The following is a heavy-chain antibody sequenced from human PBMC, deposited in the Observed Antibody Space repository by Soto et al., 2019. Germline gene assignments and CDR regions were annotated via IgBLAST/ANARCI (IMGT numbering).Heavy chain of an antibody. CDR2: IKSKTDGGTT. CDR1: GFTFTNAW. V-gene: IGHV3-15*07. Sequence: GGSLRLSCAASGFTFTNAWINWVRQAPGKGLEWVGRIKSKTDGGTTDYAEPVKGRFAISRDDSSNMVYLQMNSPKIEDTAVYYCTTDSYSTIIIVRFNYWGHGTLVTVSS. CDR3: TTDSYSTIIIVRFNY. J-gene: IGHJ4*01. D-gene: IGHD3-22*01.